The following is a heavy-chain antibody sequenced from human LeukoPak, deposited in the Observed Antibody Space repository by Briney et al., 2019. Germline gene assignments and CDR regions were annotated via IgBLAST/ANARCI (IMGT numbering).Heavy chain of an antibody. J-gene: IGHJ4*02. V-gene: IGHV3-7*01. CDR3: ASRRGDY. CDR1: GFSLSGYE. CDR2: IKQDGSEK. Sequence: PGGSLRLSCEASGFSLSGYEVNWVRQAPGKGLEWVANIKQDGSEKYYVDSVKGRFTISRDNAKNSLYLEMNSLRTEDTAVYYCASRRGDYWGQGTLVTVSS. D-gene: IGHD3-10*01.